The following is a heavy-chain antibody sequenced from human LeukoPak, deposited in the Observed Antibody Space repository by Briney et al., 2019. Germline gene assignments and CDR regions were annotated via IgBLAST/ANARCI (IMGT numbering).Heavy chain of an antibody. J-gene: IGHJ4*02. CDR2: IYYSGST. D-gene: IGHD5-12*01. Sequence: SETLSLTCTVSGGSISSYYWSWIRQPPGKGLEWIGNIYYSGSTNYNPSLKSRVTISVDTSRNQFSLKLSSVTAADTAVYYCARVSGYDWESFYDYWGQGTLVTVAS. CDR3: ARVSGYDWESFYDY. V-gene: IGHV4-59*01. CDR1: GGSISSYY.